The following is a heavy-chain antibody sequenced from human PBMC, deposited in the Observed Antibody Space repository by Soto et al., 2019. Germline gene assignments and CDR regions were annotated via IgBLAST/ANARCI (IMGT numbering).Heavy chain of an antibody. V-gene: IGHV3-30-3*01. CDR3: ARQEVEWFDP. J-gene: IGHJ5*02. CDR1: GFTFSSYA. Sequence: GGSLRLSCSASGFTFSSYAMHWFRQAPGKGLEWVAVISYDGSNKYYADSVKGRFTISRDNSKNTLYLQMNSLRAEDTAVYYCARQEVEWFDPWGQGTLVTVSS. CDR2: ISYDGSNK.